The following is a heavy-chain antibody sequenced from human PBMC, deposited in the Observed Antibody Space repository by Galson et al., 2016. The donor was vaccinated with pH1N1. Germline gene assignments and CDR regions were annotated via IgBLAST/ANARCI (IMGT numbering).Heavy chain of an antibody. Sequence: TGYIFTGKFIHCVRQAPGQGLEWMGRINPDSGGTKFAQRFQDRVTLTRDTSMRTAYIELSGLRYDDTAIYYCARAAGPSYYYGLDVWGQGTTVIVSS. V-gene: IGHV1-2*06. CDR1: GYIFTGKF. CDR3: ARAAGPSYYYGLDV. J-gene: IGHJ6*02. CDR2: INPDSGGT. D-gene: IGHD6-13*01.